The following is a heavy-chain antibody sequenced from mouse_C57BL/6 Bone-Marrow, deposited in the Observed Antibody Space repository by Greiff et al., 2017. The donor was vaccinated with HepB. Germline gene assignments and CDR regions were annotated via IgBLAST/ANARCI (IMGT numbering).Heavy chain of an antibody. V-gene: IGHV1-5*01. D-gene: IGHD1-1*02. CDR1: GYTFTSYW. J-gene: IGHJ3*01. Sequence: EVQRVESGTVLARPGASVKMSCKTSGYTFTSYWMHWVKQRPGQGLEWIGAIYPGNSDTSYNQKFKGKAKLTAVTSASTAYMELSSLTNEDSAVYYCTRSPLYGPVAYWGQGTLVTVSA. CDR3: TRSPLYGPVAY. CDR2: IYPGNSDT.